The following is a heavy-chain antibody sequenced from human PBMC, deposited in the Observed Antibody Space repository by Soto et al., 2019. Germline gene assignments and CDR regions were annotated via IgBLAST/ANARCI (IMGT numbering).Heavy chain of an antibody. CDR1: GGSISSSSYY. D-gene: IGHD3-3*01. J-gene: IGHJ4*02. V-gene: IGHV4-39*01. CDR3: ARQPTSNNVLRFLEWLLGFDY. Sequence: PSETLSLTCTVSGGSISSSSYYWGWIRQPPGKGLEWIGSIYYSGSTYYNPSLKSRVTISVDTSKNQFSLKLSSVTAADTAVYYCARQPTSNNVLRFLEWLLGFDYWGQGTLVTVSS. CDR2: IYYSGST.